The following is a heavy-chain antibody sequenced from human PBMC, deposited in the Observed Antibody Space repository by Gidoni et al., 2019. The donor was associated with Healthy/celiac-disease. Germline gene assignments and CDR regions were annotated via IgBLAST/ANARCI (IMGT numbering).Heavy chain of an antibody. CDR1: GGTFSSYA. Sequence: QVQLVQSGAEVKKPGSSVKVSCKASGGTFSSYALSWVRQAPGQGLERMGRIIPILGIANYAQKFQGRVTITADKSTSTAYMELSSLRSEDTAVYYCARGRYYGSGSYYTSHYYGMDVWGQGTTVTVSS. CDR3: ARGRYYGSGSYYTSHYYGMDV. CDR2: IIPILGIA. J-gene: IGHJ6*02. D-gene: IGHD3-10*01. V-gene: IGHV1-69*04.